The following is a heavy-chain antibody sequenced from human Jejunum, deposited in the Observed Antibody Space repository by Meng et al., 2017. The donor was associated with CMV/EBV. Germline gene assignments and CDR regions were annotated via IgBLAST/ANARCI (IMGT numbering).Heavy chain of an antibody. CDR3: ARVFGVAYFDS. Sequence: ASGDTFSNYGFTAVRRAPGQGLELRGYISPYNDNANYAQKFQGRVTMTRDTSTSTAYMELRSLRADDTAVYYCARVFGVAYFDSWGQGTLVTVSS. J-gene: IGHJ4*02. D-gene: IGHD3-3*01. V-gene: IGHV1-18*01. CDR1: GDTFSNYG. CDR2: ISPYNDNA.